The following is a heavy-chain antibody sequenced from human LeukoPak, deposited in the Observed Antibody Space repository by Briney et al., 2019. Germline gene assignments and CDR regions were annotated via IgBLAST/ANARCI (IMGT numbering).Heavy chain of an antibody. V-gene: IGHV3-21*01. CDR2: ISSSSSYI. Sequence: GGSLRLSCAASGFTFSSYSMNWVRQAPGKGLEWVSSISSSSSYIYYVDSVKGRFTISRDNAKNSLYLQMNSLRAEDTAVYYCARLVRGYYYGSGSYYNFLGYYYYGMDVWGQGTTVTVSS. D-gene: IGHD3-10*01. J-gene: IGHJ6*02. CDR1: GFTFSSYS. CDR3: ARLVRGYYYGSGSYYNFLGYYYYGMDV.